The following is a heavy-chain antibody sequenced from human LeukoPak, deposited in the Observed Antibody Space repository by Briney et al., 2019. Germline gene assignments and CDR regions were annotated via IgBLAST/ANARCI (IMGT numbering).Heavy chain of an antibody. CDR1: GFTFSSYA. J-gene: IGHJ4*02. D-gene: IGHD6-19*01. V-gene: IGHV3-23*01. Sequence: GGSLRLSCAASGFTFSSYAMSWVRQAPGKGLEWVSAISGSGGSTYYADSVKGRLTISRDNSKNTLYLQMNSLRAEDTAVYYCAKDRQWLVLYYWGQGTLVTVSS. CDR3: AKDRQWLVLYY. CDR2: ISGSGGST.